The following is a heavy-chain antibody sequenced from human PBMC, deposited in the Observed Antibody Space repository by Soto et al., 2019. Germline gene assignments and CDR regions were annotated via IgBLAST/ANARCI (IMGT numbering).Heavy chain of an antibody. CDR3: ASARHIGP. D-gene: IGHD2-21*01. CDR2: IKQDGSER. J-gene: IGHJ5*02. V-gene: IGHV3-7*01. Sequence: GGSLRLSCAASGFTFGNYWMSWVRQAPGKGPEWVANIKQDGSERDYVDSVKGRFTISRDNAENSLYLQMNSLRVEDTGVYYCASARHIGPWGQGTLVTVSS. CDR1: GFTFGNYW.